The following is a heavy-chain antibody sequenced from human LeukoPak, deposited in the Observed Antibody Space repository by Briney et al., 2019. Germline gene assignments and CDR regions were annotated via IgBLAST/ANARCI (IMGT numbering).Heavy chain of an antibody. D-gene: IGHD3-3*01. CDR1: NYSIISDYY. Sequence: SETLSLTCTVSNYSIISDYYWSWIRQPPGKGLEWIGYIYYSGSTYYNPSLKSRVTISVDTYKNQFSLKLSSVTAADTAVYYCARAKPGDFWSGYPHNYYFDYWGQGTLVTVSS. CDR2: IYYSGST. V-gene: IGHV4-30-4*08. J-gene: IGHJ4*02. CDR3: ARAKPGDFWSGYPHNYYFDY.